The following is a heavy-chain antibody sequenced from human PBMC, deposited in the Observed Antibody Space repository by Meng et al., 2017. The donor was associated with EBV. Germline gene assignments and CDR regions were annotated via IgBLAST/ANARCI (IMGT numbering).Heavy chain of an antibody. Sequence: QVQLQESGSGLVKPSETLSLTCTVSGGSVNNESYYWGWIRQPPGKGLEYIGYIYYTGSTNYNSSLKSRVTISLDKSKNQFSLKLTSLTAADTAIYYCARGDYTNYPRWFDPWGQGTLVTVSS. CDR3: ARGDYTNYPRWFDP. V-gene: IGHV4-61*01. D-gene: IGHD4-11*01. J-gene: IGHJ5*02. CDR2: IYYTGST. CDR1: GGSVNNESYY.